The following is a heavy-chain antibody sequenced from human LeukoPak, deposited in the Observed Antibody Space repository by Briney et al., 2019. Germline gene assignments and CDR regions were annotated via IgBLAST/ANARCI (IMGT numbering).Heavy chain of an antibody. Sequence: GGSLRLSCAASGYTFSSYAMSWVRQAPGKGLEWVSSITSSGAATYYADSVKGRFTISRDNSDNMLYLEMNSLRAEDTAVYYCAKDRPNYYGSNGHYYKLNGDCWGQGTLVTVSS. CDR1: GYTFSSYA. CDR2: ITSSGAAT. CDR3: AKDRPNYYGSNGHYYKLNGDC. D-gene: IGHD3-22*01. V-gene: IGHV3-23*01. J-gene: IGHJ4*02.